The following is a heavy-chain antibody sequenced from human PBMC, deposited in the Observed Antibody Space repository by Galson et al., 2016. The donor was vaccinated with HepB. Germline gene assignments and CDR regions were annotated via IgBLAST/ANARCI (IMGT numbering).Heavy chain of an antibody. CDR3: TTSVAVGY. CDR2: ISAYNGNA. V-gene: IGHV1-18*01. Sequence: SVKVSCKASGYTFINYGISWVRQAPGQGLEWMGWISAYNGNADYAQKLQGRVTLTRDTPASTAYLELSSLTSEDTAVYYCTTSVAVGYWGQGTLVTVSS. D-gene: IGHD6-19*01. J-gene: IGHJ4*02. CDR1: GYTFINYG.